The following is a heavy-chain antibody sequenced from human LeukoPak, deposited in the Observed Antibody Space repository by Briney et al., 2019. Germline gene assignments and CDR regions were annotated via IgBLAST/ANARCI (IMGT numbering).Heavy chain of an antibody. CDR2: ISAYNGNT. Sequence: ASVKVSCKASGYTFRSYGISWVRQAPGQGLEWMGWISAYNGNTNYGQKLQGRLNMTTDTSTSTAYMELRSLRSDDTAVYYCAREWGTTEGRSFHYWGRGTLVTGSS. D-gene: IGHD2/OR15-2a*01. CDR1: GYTFRSYG. J-gene: IGHJ4*02. V-gene: IGHV1-18*01. CDR3: AREWGTTEGRSFHY.